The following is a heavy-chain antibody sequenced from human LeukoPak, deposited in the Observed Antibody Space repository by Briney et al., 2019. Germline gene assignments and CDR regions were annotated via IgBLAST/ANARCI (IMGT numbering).Heavy chain of an antibody. CDR1: GFTVSGFF. CDR2: IYGGGST. J-gene: IGHJ4*02. D-gene: IGHD6-25*01. CDR3: ARGHSGAWAYFFDF. V-gene: IGHV3-53*01. Sequence: GGSLRLSCAASGFTVSGFFMTWVRQAPGMGLQWVSVIYGGGSTDYADSVKGRFTISRDNSKNTLYLQMNSLRAEDTAVYYCARGHSGAWAYFFDFWGQGTLVTVSS.